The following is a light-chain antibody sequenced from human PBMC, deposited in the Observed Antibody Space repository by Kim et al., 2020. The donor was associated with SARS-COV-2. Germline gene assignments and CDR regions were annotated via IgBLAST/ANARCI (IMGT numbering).Light chain of an antibody. V-gene: IGKV3-11*01. CDR3: HQRSNWPLT. J-gene: IGKJ4*01. Sequence: EIVLTQSPATLSLSPGERATLSCRASQSVSSYLVWYQQKPGQAPRLLIYDASNRATGIPARFSGSGSGTDFTLTISSLEPEDFVVYYCHQRSNWPLTFGGGTKLEI. CDR1: QSVSSY. CDR2: DAS.